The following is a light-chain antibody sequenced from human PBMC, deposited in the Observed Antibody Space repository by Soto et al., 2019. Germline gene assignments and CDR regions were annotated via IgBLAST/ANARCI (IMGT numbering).Light chain of an antibody. Sequence: IQLTQSPSFLSASVGDRVTINCRASQGTSSYLAWFQQKPGRAPKLLIYGASTLQSGVPARFSGSGSGTDFTLTISNLQPEDFATYYCQQLNAYPLTFGQGTRLEIK. J-gene: IGKJ5*01. V-gene: IGKV1-9*01. CDR3: QQLNAYPLT. CDR1: QGTSSY. CDR2: GAS.